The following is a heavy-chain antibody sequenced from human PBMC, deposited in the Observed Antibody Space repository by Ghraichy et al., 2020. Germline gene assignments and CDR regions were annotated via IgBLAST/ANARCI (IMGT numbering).Heavy chain of an antibody. CDR1: GDSVASNSIA. D-gene: IGHD1-26*01. J-gene: IGHJ4*02. V-gene: IGHV6-1*01. Sequence: SQTLSLTCAISGDSVASNSIAWNWSRQSPSRGLEWVGRTYYRSKWYNDYAVAVKSRITINPDTSKNQFSLQLNSVTPEDTAVYFCARDGYSGSYFDYWGQGTLVTVSS. CDR2: TYYRSKWYN. CDR3: ARDGYSGSYFDY.